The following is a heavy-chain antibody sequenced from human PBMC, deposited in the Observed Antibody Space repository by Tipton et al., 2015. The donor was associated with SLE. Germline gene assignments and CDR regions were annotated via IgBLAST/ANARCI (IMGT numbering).Heavy chain of an antibody. J-gene: IGHJ3*02. Sequence: TLSLTCAVYGGSISSSSSYYWAWIRQPPGKGVEWIGEINHRGSTNYNPSLKSRVTISVDTSKNQFSLKLRSVTAADTAVYYCASCGDYGSGSCNDAFDIWGQGTMVTVSS. CDR2: INHRGST. V-gene: IGHV4-34*01. CDR3: ASCGDYGSGSCNDAFDI. CDR1: GGSISSSSSYY. D-gene: IGHD3-10*01.